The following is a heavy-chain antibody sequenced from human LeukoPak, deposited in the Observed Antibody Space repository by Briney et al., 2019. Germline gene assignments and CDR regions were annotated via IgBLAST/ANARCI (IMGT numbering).Heavy chain of an antibody. J-gene: IGHJ1*01. CDR1: GGSFSGYY. V-gene: IGHV4-34*01. D-gene: IGHD6-19*01. CDR2: INHSGST. CDR3: ARVAYSSGWKH. Sequence: PSETLSLTCAVYGGSFSGYYWSWIRQPPWKGLEWIGEINHSGSTNYNPSLKSRVTISVDTSKNQFSLKLSSVTAADTAVYYCARVAYSSGWKHWGQGTLVTVSS.